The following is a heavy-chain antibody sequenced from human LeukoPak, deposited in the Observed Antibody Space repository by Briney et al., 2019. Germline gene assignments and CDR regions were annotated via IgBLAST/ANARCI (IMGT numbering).Heavy chain of an antibody. CDR2: ISYDGSYK. J-gene: IGHJ4*02. CDR3: AKEKVVVVPAAILDY. CDR1: GFTFSNYG. Sequence: TGGSLRLSCAASGFTFSNYGMHWVRQAPGKGLEWVTVISYDGSYKYYADSVKGRFTISRDNSKNTLYLQMNSVRAEDTAVYYCAKEKVVVVPAAILDYWGQGTLVTVSS. D-gene: IGHD2-2*01. V-gene: IGHV3-30*18.